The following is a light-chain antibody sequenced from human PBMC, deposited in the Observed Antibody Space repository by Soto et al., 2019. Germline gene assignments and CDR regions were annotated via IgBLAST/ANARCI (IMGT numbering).Light chain of an antibody. V-gene: IGLV1-40*01. Sequence: QSVLTQPPSVSVAPGQRVIISCTGSRSNIGAGYAVHWYRRLPGTAPKLLISRNNNRPSGVPDRFSGSKSGTSAALPIAGLQAEDEADYYCQSYDSSLSIWVFGGGTKVTVL. CDR3: QSYDSSLSIWV. CDR1: RSNIGAGYA. J-gene: IGLJ3*02. CDR2: RNN.